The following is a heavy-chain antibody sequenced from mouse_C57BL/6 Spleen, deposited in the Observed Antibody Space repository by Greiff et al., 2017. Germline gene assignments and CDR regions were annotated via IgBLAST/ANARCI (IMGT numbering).Heavy chain of an antibody. Sequence: QVQLQQSGAELVRPGTSVKVSCKASGYAFTNYLIEWVKQRPGQGLEWIGVINPGSGGTNYNQKFKGKSTLTVDKSSSTAYMQLSSLTSEDSAVYYCARPGSNYVGYYFDYWGQGTTLTVSS. CDR3: ARPGSNYVGYYFDY. CDR2: INPGSGGT. J-gene: IGHJ2*01. CDR1: GYAFTNYL. V-gene: IGHV1-54*01. D-gene: IGHD2-5*01.